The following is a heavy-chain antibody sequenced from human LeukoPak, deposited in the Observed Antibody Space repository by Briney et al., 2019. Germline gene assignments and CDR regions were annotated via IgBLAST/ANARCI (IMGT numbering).Heavy chain of an antibody. Sequence: APVKVSCKASGYTFTGYYMHWVRQAPGQGLEWMGWINPNSGGTNYAQKFQGRVTMTRDTSISTAYMELSRLRSDDTAVYYCARSVVTMVRGAMGYWGQGTLVTVSS. V-gene: IGHV1-2*02. CDR3: ARSVVTMVRGAMGY. D-gene: IGHD3-10*01. CDR1: GYTFTGYY. J-gene: IGHJ4*02. CDR2: INPNSGGT.